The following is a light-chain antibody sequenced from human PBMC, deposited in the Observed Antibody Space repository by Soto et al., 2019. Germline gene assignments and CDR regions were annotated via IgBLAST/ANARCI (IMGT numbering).Light chain of an antibody. CDR1: QSVLYSSNNKNY. V-gene: IGKV4-1*01. CDR3: QQYYSLWT. Sequence: DIVMTQSPDSLAVSLGERATINCKSGQSVLYSSNNKNYLAWYQQKPGQPPKLLIYWASTRESGVPDRFSGSGSGTDFTLTISSLQAEDVAVYYCQQYYSLWTFGQGTKVEIK. J-gene: IGKJ1*01. CDR2: WAS.